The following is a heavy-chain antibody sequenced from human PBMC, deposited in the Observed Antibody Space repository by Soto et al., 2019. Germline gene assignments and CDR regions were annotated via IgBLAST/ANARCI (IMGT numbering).Heavy chain of an antibody. J-gene: IGHJ5*02. V-gene: IGHV2-5*02. CDR2: IYWDDDK. CDR3: GHRHYTSGWWFDP. CDR1: GFSLNTDKVG. D-gene: IGHD6-19*01. Sequence: QVTLKESGTALVKPTETLTLTCTFSGFSLNTDKVGVGWVRQPPGKALEWLALIYWDDDKRYSPYLKSRLTITTDPPKNEVVLTMTNMDPVDPATYFCGHRHYTSGWWFDPWGPGTLVTVSS.